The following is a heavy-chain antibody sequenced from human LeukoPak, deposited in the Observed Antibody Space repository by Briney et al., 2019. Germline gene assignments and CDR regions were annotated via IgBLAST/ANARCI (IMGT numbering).Heavy chain of an antibody. CDR1: GGSISSSNW. V-gene: IGHV4-4*02. D-gene: IGHD3-22*01. J-gene: IGHJ4*02. CDR3: ARGRSAYDSSAYYYGN. CDR2: IYHSGST. Sequence: SGTLSLTCAVSGGSISSSNWWSWVRQPPGKGLEWIGEIYHSGSTNYNPSLKSRVTISVDTSKNQFPLKLTSVTAADTAVYYCARGRSAYDSSAYYYGNWGQGILVTVSS.